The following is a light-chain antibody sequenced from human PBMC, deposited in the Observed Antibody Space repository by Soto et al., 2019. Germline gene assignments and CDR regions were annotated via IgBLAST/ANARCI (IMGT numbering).Light chain of an antibody. V-gene: IGKV1-5*03. Sequence: DLQMTQSPSTLSGSVGDRVTITCRASQTISSWLAWYQQKPGKAPKLLIYKASSLESGVPSRFSGSGSGTEFTLTISSLQPEDFATYYCLQHNSYPWTFGQGTKVDIK. J-gene: IGKJ1*01. CDR2: KAS. CDR1: QTISSW. CDR3: LQHNSYPWT.